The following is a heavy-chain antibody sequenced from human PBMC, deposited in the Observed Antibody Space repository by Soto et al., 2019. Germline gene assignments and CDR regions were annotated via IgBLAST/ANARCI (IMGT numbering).Heavy chain of an antibody. D-gene: IGHD5-12*01. CDR3: AREQEATYDAFDI. J-gene: IGHJ3*02. V-gene: IGHV1-69*13. CDR2: IIPVSGTA. CDR1: GGTFSSFA. Sequence: SVKVSCKASGGTFSSFAISWMRQAPGQGLEWMGGIIPVSGTANYAQKFQGRVTIIADDSTNTAYMDLSSLRSDDTAVYYCAREQEATYDAFDIWGQGTMVTVSS.